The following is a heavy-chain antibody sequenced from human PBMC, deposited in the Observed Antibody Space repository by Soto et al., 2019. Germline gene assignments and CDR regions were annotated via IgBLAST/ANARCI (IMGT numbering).Heavy chain of an antibody. Sequence: QITLKESGPTVVKPTQTLTLTCTFSGFSASTTGVGVGWIRQPPGKALEWLAFIYWDDDKRYRPSLKSRLTITKDTSGNQVVLTVNNMDPVDSRTNICVHHVFINGWSANNWGQGTLVTVSS. V-gene: IGHV2-5*02. CDR2: IYWDDDK. D-gene: IGHD2-15*01. CDR3: VHHVFINGWSANN. CDR1: GFSASTTGVG. J-gene: IGHJ4*02.